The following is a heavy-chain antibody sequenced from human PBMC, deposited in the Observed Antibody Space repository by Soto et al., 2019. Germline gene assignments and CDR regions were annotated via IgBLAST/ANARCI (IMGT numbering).Heavy chain of an antibody. CDR3: ALSFSQTNIDV. V-gene: IGHV1-2*02. Sequence: ASVKVSCKASGYTFTGYYLHWVRQAPGQGLEWMGYINPDSGRTRYAQKFQGTVTMTRDTSITTAYLGLSSLKYDDSAIFYCALSFSQTNIDVWGQGTTVTSPQ. CDR1: GYTFTGYY. J-gene: IGHJ6*01. CDR2: INPDSGRT.